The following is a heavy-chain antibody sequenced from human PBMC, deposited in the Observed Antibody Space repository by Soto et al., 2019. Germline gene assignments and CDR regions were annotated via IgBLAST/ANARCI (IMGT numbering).Heavy chain of an antibody. CDR3: ARGRGFKRGYCSSTSCQQRIFDP. CDR1: GGSFSGYY. Sequence: PSETLSLTCAVYGGSFSGYYWSWIRQPPGKGLEWIGEINHSGSTNYNPSLKSRVTISVDTSKNQFSLKLSSVTAADTAVYYCARGRGFKRGYCSSTSCQQRIFDPWGQGTLVTVSS. V-gene: IGHV4-34*01. CDR2: INHSGST. D-gene: IGHD2-2*01. J-gene: IGHJ5*02.